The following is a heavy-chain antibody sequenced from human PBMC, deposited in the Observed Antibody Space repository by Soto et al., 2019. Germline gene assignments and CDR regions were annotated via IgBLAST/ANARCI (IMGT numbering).Heavy chain of an antibody. CDR2: ISTAASST. CDR1: GFTFSSYW. V-gene: IGHV3-74*01. Sequence: VQLVESGGGLVQPGGSLRLSCAASGFTFSSYWMHWVRQAPGKGLVWVSSISTAASSTSYADPVKGRFTISRDNAKNTLYLQMNSVRAEDTAVYYCARLPNKSPQNWGQGTLVIVSP. CDR3: ARLPNKSPQN. J-gene: IGHJ1*01.